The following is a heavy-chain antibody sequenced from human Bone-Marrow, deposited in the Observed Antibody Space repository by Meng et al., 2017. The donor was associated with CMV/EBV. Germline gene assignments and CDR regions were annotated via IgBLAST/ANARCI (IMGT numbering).Heavy chain of an antibody. CDR1: GGTFSSYA. CDR2: IIPILGIA. CDR3: ARVRCSSTSCYMGYYFDY. V-gene: IGHV1-69*10. D-gene: IGHD2-2*02. Sequence: SVKVSCKASGGTFSSYAISWVRQAPGQGLEWMGGIIPILGIANYAQKFQGRVTITADKSTSTAYMELSSLRSEDTAVYYCARVRCSSTSCYMGYYFDYWGQGTRVTGSS. J-gene: IGHJ4*02.